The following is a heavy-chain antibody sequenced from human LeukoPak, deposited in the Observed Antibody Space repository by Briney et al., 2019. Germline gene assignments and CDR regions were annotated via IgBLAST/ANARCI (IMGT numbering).Heavy chain of an antibody. CDR3: ARGIGEIMYNCFDP. CDR1: GDTFTSYG. V-gene: IGHV1-18*01. CDR2: TSAYTGNT. J-gene: IGHJ5*02. D-gene: IGHD3-10*01. Sequence: GASVKLSCKASGDTFTSYGIGGVRQAPGQGVGWMGWTSAYTGNTNHAQKVQGRVTMTTDPSTRTAYLELRRLRSDDTAVYYCARGIGEIMYNCFDPWGQGTPVTVSS.